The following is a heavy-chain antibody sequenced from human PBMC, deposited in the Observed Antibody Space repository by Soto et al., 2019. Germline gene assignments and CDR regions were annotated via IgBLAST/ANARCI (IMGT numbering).Heavy chain of an antibody. CDR3: AREGYSYGYFGSPF. Sequence: GGSLRPSWATSGFTFSSYWIIWVRRPPGKGPEWVANIKQDGSEKYYAGSVKGRFTISRDNAKNSLYLQMNSLRAEDTAVYYCAREGYSYGYFGSPFWGQGTLVTVSS. V-gene: IGHV3-7*01. J-gene: IGHJ4*02. CDR1: GFTFSSYW. CDR2: IKQDGSEK. D-gene: IGHD5-18*01.